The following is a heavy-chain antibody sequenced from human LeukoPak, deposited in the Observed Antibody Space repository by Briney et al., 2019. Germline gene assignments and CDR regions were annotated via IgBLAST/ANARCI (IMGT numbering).Heavy chain of an antibody. D-gene: IGHD6-13*01. CDR1: GGSISNSSYY. J-gene: IGHJ3*02. CDR2: IYYSGST. V-gene: IGHV4-39*07. Sequence: SETLSLTCTVSGGSISNSSYYWGWIRQPPGKGLEWIGSIYYSGSTYYNPSLKSRVTISVDTSKSQFSLRLSSVTAADTAVYYCARYSSSWYGDAFNIWGQGTMVTVSS. CDR3: ARYSSSWYGDAFNI.